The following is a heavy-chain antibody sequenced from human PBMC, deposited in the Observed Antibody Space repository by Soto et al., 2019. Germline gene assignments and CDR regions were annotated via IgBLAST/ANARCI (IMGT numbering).Heavy chain of an antibody. CDR2: IIPIFGTA. V-gene: IGHV1-69*13. Sequence: SVKVSCKASGGAFSSYAISWVRQAPGQGLEWMGGIIPIFGTANYAQKFQGRVTITADESTSTAYMELSSLRSEDTAVYYCARGRDIVVVPAALYYYYGMDVWGQGTTVNVSS. CDR3: ARGRDIVVVPAALYYYYGMDV. J-gene: IGHJ6*02. D-gene: IGHD2-2*01. CDR1: GGAFSSYA.